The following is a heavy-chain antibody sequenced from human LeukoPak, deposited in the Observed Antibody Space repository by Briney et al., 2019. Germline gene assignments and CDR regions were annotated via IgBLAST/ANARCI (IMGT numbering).Heavy chain of an antibody. CDR3: ARAYDSSGYLDY. Sequence: GASVKVSCKASGYTFTSYDINWVRQATGQGLEWMGWMNPNTGNTGYAQKFQGRVTMTRNTSISTAYMELSSLRSEDTAVYYCARAYDSSGYLDYWGQGTLVTVSS. D-gene: IGHD3-22*01. CDR2: MNPNTGNT. J-gene: IGHJ4*02. CDR1: GYTFTSYD. V-gene: IGHV1-8*01.